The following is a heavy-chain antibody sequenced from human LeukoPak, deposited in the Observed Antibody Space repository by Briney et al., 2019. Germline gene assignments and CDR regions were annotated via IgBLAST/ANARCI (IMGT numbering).Heavy chain of an antibody. V-gene: IGHV3-9*01. D-gene: IGHD6-13*01. CDR1: GFPFISYS. J-gene: IGHJ4*02. CDR3: AKGGGYSSSWYLYFDY. CDR2: ISWNSGSI. Sequence: GGSPLLSGAASGFPFISYSMNWAGQAPGKGLDWVSGISWNSGSIRYAVSVKGRFTISRDNAKNSLYLQMNSLGAEDTAWYYCAKGGGYSSSWYLYFDYWGQGTLVTVCS.